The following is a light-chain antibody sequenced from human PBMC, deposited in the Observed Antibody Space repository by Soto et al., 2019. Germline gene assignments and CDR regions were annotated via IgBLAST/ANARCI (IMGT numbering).Light chain of an antibody. J-gene: IGLJ2*01. CDR1: NIGSKS. CDR3: QVWDSSSDHRVV. Sequence: SYELTQPPSVSVAPGKTARITCGGNNIGSKSVHWYQQKPGQAPVLVIYYDRDRPSGIPERFSGSNSGNTATLTISRVEAGDEADYYCQVWDSSSDHRVVFGGWTKLTVL. V-gene: IGLV3-21*04. CDR2: YDR.